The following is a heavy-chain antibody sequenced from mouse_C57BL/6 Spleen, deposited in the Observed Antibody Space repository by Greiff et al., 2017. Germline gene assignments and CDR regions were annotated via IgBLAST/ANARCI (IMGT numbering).Heavy chain of an antibody. CDR1: GYSITSGYY. J-gene: IGHJ3*01. CDR3: AREIYDGYYDWFAY. V-gene: IGHV3-6*01. Sequence: EVQLQESGPGLVKPSQSLSLTCSVTGYSITSGYYWNWIRQFPGNKLEWMGYISYDGSNNYNPSLKNRISITRDTSKNQFFLKLNSVTTEDTATYYCAREIYDGYYDWFAYWGQGTLVTVSA. CDR2: ISYDGSN. D-gene: IGHD2-3*01.